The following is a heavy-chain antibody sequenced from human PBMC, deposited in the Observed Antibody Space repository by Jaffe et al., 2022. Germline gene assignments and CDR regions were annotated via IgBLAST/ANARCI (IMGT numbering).Heavy chain of an antibody. V-gene: IGHV4-59*01. J-gene: IGHJ6*03. CDR2: IYYSGST. Sequence: QVQLQESGPGLVKPSETLSLTCTVSGGSISSYYWSWIRQPPGKGLEWIGYIYYSGSTNYNPSLKSRVTISVDTSKNQFSLKLSSVTAADTAVYYCARGLEWSRYYYYYYMDVWGKGTTVTVSS. D-gene: IGHD3-3*01. CDR1: GGSISSYY. CDR3: ARGLEWSRYYYYYYMDV.